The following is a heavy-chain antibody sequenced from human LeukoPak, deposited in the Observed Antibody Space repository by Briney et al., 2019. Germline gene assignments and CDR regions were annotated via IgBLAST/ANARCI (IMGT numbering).Heavy chain of an antibody. V-gene: IGHV1-2*02. CDR2: INPNSGGT. D-gene: IGHD6-19*01. CDR3: ARDRASIAVASGWFDP. CDR1: GYTFTGYY. J-gene: IGHJ5*02. Sequence: ASVKVSCKASGYTFTGYYMHWVRQAPGRGLEWMGWINPNSGGTNYAQKFQGRVTMTRDTSISTAYMELSRLRSDDTAVYYCARDRASIAVASGWFDPWGQGTLVTVSS.